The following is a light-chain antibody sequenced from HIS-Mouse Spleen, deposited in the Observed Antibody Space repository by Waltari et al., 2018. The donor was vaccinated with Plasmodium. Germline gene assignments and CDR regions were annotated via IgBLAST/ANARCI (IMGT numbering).Light chain of an antibody. V-gene: IGKV3-20*01. CDR2: GAS. Sequence: EIVLTQSPGTLSLSPGERATLSYRASQSVGSSYLAWYQQKPGQAPRLLIYGASSRATGIPDRFSGSGSGTDFTLTISRLEPEDFAVYYCQQYGSSPYTFGQGTKLEIK. CDR1: QSVGSSY. J-gene: IGKJ2*01. CDR3: QQYGSSPYT.